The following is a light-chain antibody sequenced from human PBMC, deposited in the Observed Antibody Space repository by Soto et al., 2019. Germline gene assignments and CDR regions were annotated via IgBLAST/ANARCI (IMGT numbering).Light chain of an antibody. CDR3: QQYGSSPLIT. Sequence: EIVLKQSPGTLSLSPGERATLSCRASQSVSSSYLAWYQQKPGQAPRLLIYGASSRATGIPDRFSGSGSGTDFTLTISRLEPEDFAVYYCQQYGSSPLITFGPGTKVDIK. J-gene: IGKJ3*01. CDR1: QSVSSSY. CDR2: GAS. V-gene: IGKV3-20*01.